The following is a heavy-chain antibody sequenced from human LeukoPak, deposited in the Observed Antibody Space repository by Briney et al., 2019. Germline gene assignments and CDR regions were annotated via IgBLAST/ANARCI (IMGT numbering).Heavy chain of an antibody. J-gene: IGHJ4*02. D-gene: IGHD3-10*01. Sequence: ASVKVSCKASGYTFTSYAMNWVRQAPGQGLEWMGWINTNTGNPTYAQGFTGRFVFSLDTSASTAYLQISSLKAEDTAVYYCTRERYGSGSPTIDYWGQGTLVTVSS. V-gene: IGHV7-4-1*02. CDR2: INTNTGNP. CDR3: TRERYGSGSPTIDY. CDR1: GYTFTSYA.